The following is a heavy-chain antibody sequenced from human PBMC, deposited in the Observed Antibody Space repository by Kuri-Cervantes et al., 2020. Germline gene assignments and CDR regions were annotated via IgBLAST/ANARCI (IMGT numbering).Heavy chain of an antibody. CDR1: GSSIINGAYS. J-gene: IGHJ4*02. D-gene: IGHD3-10*01. V-gene: IGHV4-30-2*01. CDR2: ITHGRST. Sequence: LRLSCAVSGSSIINGAYSWSWIRQPPGKGLEWIGCITHGRSTSYNPSLSSRVTISVAMYKNQLSLKLTSVTAADAAVYYCGRLSPHWGFGGGYFDSWGQGTQVTVSS. CDR3: GRLSPHWGFGGGYFDS.